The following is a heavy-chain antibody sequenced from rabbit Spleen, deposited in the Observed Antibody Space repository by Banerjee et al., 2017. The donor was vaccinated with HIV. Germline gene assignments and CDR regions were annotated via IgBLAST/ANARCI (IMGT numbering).Heavy chain of an antibody. CDR1: GFSLTASDF. CDR3: ARGSATMTLVVTGYYFNL. D-gene: IGHD2-1*01. V-gene: IGHV1S45*01. Sequence: QEQVVESGGGLVKPGASLTLTCTASGFSLTASDFIYWVRQVPGKGLEWIACVYAGISANTYYASWAKGRFAISKTSSTTVTLQMTDLTAADTATYFCARGSATMTLVVTGYYFNLWGPGTLVTVS. J-gene: IGHJ4*01. CDR2: VYAGISANT.